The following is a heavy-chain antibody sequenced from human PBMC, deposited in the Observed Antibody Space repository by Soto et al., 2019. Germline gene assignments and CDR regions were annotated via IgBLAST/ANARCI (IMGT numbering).Heavy chain of an antibody. V-gene: IGHV4-34*01. CDR3: ARAPMVLTRSYFDS. CDR1: GGSFRSYY. J-gene: IGHJ4*02. Sequence: SETLSLTFAVYGGSFRSYYCDWIRPPPGKELEWIGEINTDGGTNYPPSLRGRVTISIDTSRNQFSLKLSSVTAADTAVYYCARAPMVLTRSYFDSWGQGTPVTVSS. CDR2: INTDGGT. D-gene: IGHD2-8*01.